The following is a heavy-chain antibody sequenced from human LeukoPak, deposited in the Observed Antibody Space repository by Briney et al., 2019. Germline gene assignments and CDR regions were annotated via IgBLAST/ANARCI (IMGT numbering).Heavy chain of an antibody. V-gene: IGHV3-30-3*01. CDR3: TRVGYIDEGIDY. D-gene: IGHD5-24*01. J-gene: IGHJ4*02. CDR2: ISYDGSNK. Sequence: GGSLRLSCAASGFTFSSYAMHWVRQAPGKGLEWVAVISYDGSNKYYADSVKGRFTISRDNSKNTLYLQMNSLRAEDTAIYYCTRVGYIDEGIDYWGQGTLVTVSS. CDR1: GFTFSSYA.